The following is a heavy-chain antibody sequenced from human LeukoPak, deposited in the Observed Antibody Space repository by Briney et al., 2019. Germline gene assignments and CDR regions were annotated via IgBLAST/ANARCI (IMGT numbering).Heavy chain of an antibody. CDR1: GGSISGGDYY. Sequence: PSETLSLTCSVSGGSISGGDYYWIWIRQPPGKGLEWIGSIYYTGSTYYNPSLKSRVTISVDTSKNQFSLKLSSVTAADTAVYYCARHGDYGYWGQGTLVTVSS. V-gene: IGHV4-30-4*01. CDR3: ARHGDYGY. D-gene: IGHD4-17*01. J-gene: IGHJ4*02. CDR2: IYYTGST.